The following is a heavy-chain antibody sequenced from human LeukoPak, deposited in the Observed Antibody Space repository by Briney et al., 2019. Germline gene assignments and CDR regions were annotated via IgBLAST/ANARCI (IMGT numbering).Heavy chain of an antibody. V-gene: IGHV1-2*02. CDR3: ARYKAVYFDF. J-gene: IGHJ4*02. CDR1: GYTITGYY. CDR2: INPNSGGV. D-gene: IGHD1-1*01. Sequence: GASVKVSCKASGYTITGYYIHWVRQAPGQGLEWMGWINPNSGGVNYAQRFQGRVTLTRDTSISTAYMELSRLRSDDTAVYYCARYKAVYFDFWGQGTLVTVSS.